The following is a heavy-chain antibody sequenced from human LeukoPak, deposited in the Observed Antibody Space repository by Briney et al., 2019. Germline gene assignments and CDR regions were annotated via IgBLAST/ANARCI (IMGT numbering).Heavy chain of an antibody. J-gene: IGHJ5*02. V-gene: IGHV4-34*01. CDR3: ARVKGDPKPASRYGWFDP. Sequence: SATLSLTCAVYGWSFSGYYWSWIRQPPGKGLEWIGEINHSGSTNYNPSLKSRVTIAVDTSKNQFSLKLGSVTAADTVVYYCARVKGDPKPASRYGWFDPWGQGTLVTVPS. D-gene: IGHD2-21*01. CDR1: GWSFSGYY. CDR2: INHSGST.